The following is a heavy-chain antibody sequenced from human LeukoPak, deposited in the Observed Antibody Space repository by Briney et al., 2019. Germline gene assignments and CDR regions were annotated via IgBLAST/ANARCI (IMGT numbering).Heavy chain of an antibody. CDR3: APLRAI. V-gene: IGHV3-30*04. D-gene: IGHD2-2*01. CDR1: GFTFSSYA. CDR2: ISYDGSNK. J-gene: IGHJ4*02. Sequence: GGSLRPSCAASGFTFSSYAMHWVRQAPGKGLEWVAVISYDGSNKYYADSVKGRFTISRDNSKNTLYLQMNSLRAEDTAVYYCAPLRAIWGQGTLVTVSS.